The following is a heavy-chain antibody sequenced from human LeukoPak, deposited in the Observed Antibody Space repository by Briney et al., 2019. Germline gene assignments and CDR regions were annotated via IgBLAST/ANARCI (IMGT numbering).Heavy chain of an antibody. CDR2: ISGSGGST. D-gene: IGHD5-24*01. CDR1: GFTFSSYA. J-gene: IGHJ4*02. CDR3: AKGRDGYNSLDYFDY. Sequence: PGASLRHSCAASGFTFSSYAMSWVRQAPGKGLEWVSAISGSGGSTYYADSVKGRFTISRDNSKNTLYLQMNSLRAEDTAVYYCAKGRDGYNSLDYFDYWGQGTLVTVSS. V-gene: IGHV3-23*01.